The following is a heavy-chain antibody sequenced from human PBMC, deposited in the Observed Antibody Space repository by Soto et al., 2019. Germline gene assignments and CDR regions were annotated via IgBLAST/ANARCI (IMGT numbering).Heavy chain of an antibody. Sequence: QVQLVESGGGVVQPGRSLRLSCAASGFTFSSYAMHWVRQAPGKGLEWVAVISYDGSNKYYADSVKGRFTISRDNSKNTLYLQMNSLRGEDTAVYYCAREGLVPAATPWFDYWGQGTLVTVSS. CDR2: ISYDGSNK. J-gene: IGHJ4*02. CDR1: GFTFSSYA. V-gene: IGHV3-30-3*01. CDR3: AREGLVPAATPWFDY. D-gene: IGHD2-2*02.